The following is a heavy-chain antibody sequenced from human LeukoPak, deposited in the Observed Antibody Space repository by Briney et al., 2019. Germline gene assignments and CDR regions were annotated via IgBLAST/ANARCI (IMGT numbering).Heavy chain of an antibody. CDR3: ARVYSSGWWRTRSWYFDY. Sequence: GASVKVSCKASGYTFTGYYMHWVRQAPGQGLEWMGWINPNSGGTYYAQKFQGRVTMTRDTSISTAYMELSRLRSDDTAVYYCARVYSSGWWRTRSWYFDYWGQGTLVTVSS. J-gene: IGHJ4*02. CDR2: INPNSGGT. V-gene: IGHV1-2*02. D-gene: IGHD6-19*01. CDR1: GYTFTGYY.